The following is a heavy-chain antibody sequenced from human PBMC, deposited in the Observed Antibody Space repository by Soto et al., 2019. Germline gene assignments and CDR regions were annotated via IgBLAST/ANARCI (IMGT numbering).Heavy chain of an antibody. Sequence: GGSLRLSCAASGFTFNTFWMSWVRQAPGKGLEWVANIKPDGSEKWYVDSVKGRFTISRDNAKNSLYLQMNSLRAEDTAVYFCARGDYYDTSGPFSDAFDIWGQGTMVTVSS. CDR3: ARGDYYDTSGPFSDAFDI. J-gene: IGHJ3*02. D-gene: IGHD3-22*01. CDR1: GFTFNTFW. CDR2: IKPDGSEK. V-gene: IGHV3-7*04.